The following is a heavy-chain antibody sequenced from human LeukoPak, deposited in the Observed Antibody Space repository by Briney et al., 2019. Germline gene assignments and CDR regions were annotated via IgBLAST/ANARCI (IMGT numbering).Heavy chain of an antibody. V-gene: IGHV4-4*02. CDR1: GFTFSNAW. D-gene: IGHD6-19*01. J-gene: IGHJ4*02. Sequence: GSLRLSCAASGFTFSNAWMSWVRQAPGKGLEWIGEIYHSGSTNYNPSLKSRVTISVDKSKNQFSLKLSSVTAADTAVYYCARDRVGSSGSSLQYFDYWGQGTLVTVSS. CDR2: IYHSGST. CDR3: ARDRVGSSGSSLQYFDY.